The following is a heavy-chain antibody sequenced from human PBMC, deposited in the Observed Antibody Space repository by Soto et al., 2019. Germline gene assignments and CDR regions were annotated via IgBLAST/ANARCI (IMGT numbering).Heavy chain of an antibody. J-gene: IGHJ4*02. CDR1: GYTFTSYG. V-gene: IGHV1-18*01. D-gene: IGHD3-3*01. CDR3: AREGLNYDFWSGYYSYYFDY. Sequence: ASVKVSCKASGYTFTSYGISWVRQAPGQGLEWMGWISAYNGNTNYAQKLQGRVTMTTDTSTSTAYMELRSLRSDDTAVYYCAREGLNYDFWSGYYSYYFDYWGQGTLVTVSS. CDR2: ISAYNGNT.